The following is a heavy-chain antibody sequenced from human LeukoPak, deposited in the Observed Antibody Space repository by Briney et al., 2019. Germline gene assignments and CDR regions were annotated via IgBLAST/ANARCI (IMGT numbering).Heavy chain of an antibody. J-gene: IGHJ5*02. Sequence: ASVKVSCKAFEYTFTSNYMHWVRQAPGQGPEWMGVISPSGGSTTYAQKFQGRVTLTRDMSTSTDYLELSSLRSEDTAVYYCARDNSVRDEAWWFNPWGQGTLVIVSS. CDR2: ISPSGGST. D-gene: IGHD5-24*01. CDR1: EYTFTSNY. V-gene: IGHV1-46*01. CDR3: ARDNSVRDEAWWFNP.